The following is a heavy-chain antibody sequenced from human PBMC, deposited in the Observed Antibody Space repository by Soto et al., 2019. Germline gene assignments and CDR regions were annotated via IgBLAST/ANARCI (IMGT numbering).Heavy chain of an antibody. V-gene: IGHV4-61*01. CDR3: ARDLQGYGYFDY. J-gene: IGHJ4*02. D-gene: IGHD5-18*01. CDR1: GGSVSSGSYY. CDR2: IYYSGST. Sequence: SETLSLTCTVSGGSVSSGSYYWNWIRQPPGKGLEWIGYIYYSGSTNYNPSLKSRVTISLDTSKNQFSLKLSSVTAADTAVYYCARDLQGYGYFDYWGQGTLVTVSS.